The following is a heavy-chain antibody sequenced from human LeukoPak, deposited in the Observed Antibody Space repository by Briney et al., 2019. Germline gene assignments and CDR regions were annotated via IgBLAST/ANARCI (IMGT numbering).Heavy chain of an antibody. CDR2: VRYDGINK. J-gene: IGHJ5*02. CDR3: ARVMWSDNGRGNNWFDP. D-gene: IGHD2-21*01. V-gene: IGHV3-30*02. CDR1: GFSFNDYG. Sequence: GGSLRLSCAVSGFSFNDYGMHWVRKAPGKGLEWVAFVRYDGINKLYADSVKGRFTISSDNSINTLYLQMNSLRAEDTAVYYCARVMWSDNGRGNNWFDPWDQGTLVTVSS.